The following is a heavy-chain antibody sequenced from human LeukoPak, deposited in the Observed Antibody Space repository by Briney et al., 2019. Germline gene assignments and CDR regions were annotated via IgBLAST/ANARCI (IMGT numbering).Heavy chain of an antibody. V-gene: IGHV3-21*01. D-gene: IGHD6-13*01. CDR3: ARGHSSSYDYYFDY. J-gene: IGHJ4*02. CDR1: GFTFSTYS. CDR2: ISSSSSYI. Sequence: PGGSLRLSCAASGFTFSTYSMNWVRQAPGKGLEWVSSISSSSSYIYYADSVKGRFTISRDNAKNSLYLQMNSLRAEDTAVYYCARGHSSSYDYYFDYWGQGTLVTVSS.